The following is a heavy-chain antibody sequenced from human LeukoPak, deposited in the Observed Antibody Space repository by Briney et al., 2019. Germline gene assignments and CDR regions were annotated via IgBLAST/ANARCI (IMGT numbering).Heavy chain of an antibody. CDR2: ISAYNNNT. CDR1: RYTFTTHG. D-gene: IGHD2-21*02. J-gene: IGHJ3*02. CDR3: ASCYLGGLDAFDM. V-gene: IGHV1-18*01. Sequence: ASVKVSCKTSRYTFTTHGFSWVRQAPGQGLEWMGWISAYNNNTNYALKFQGRVTMTTDTSTSTAYMELRRLRSDYTAVYYCASCYLGGLDAFDMWGQGTMVTVSS.